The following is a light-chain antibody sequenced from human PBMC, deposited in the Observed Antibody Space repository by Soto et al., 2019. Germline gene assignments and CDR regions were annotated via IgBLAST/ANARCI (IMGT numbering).Light chain of an antibody. CDR1: SSDVGGYTY. CDR2: EVT. J-gene: IGLJ1*01. V-gene: IGLV2-14*01. CDR3: SSYTSINTLV. Sequence: QSVLTQPASVSGSPGQSITISCTGTSSDVGGYTYVSWYQQHPGKAPKLMIYEVTNRPSGVSIRFSGSKPGMTASLTISGLQAEDEADYYCSSYTSINTLVFGTGTTVTV.